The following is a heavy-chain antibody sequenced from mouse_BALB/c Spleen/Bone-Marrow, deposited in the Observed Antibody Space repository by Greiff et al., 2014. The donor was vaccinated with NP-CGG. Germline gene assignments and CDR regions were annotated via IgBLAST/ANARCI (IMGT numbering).Heavy chain of an antibody. V-gene: IGHV1S29*02. CDR1: GYPFTDYN. CDR2: IYPHTSDT. Sequence: EVQLQQSVPELVKPGASVKISCKASGYPFTDYNMHWVKQSHGKSLEWVGYIYPHTSDTGYNQKFRNKATLTVDISSSTAYMVLRGLTSEDSAVYYCVRAPPITSVVTRDYWGQGTTLTVSS. D-gene: IGHD1-1*01. J-gene: IGHJ2*01. CDR3: VRAPPITSVVTRDY.